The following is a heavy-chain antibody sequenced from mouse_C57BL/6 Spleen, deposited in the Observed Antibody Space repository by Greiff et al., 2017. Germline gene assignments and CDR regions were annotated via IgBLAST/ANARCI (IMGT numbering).Heavy chain of an antibody. CDR1: GYTFTDYY. CDR3: AKENWDVAWFAY. D-gene: IGHD4-1*01. Sequence: VQLQQSGAELVRPGASVKLSCKASGYTFTDYYINWVKQRPGQGLEWIARIYPGSGNTYYNEKFKGKATLTAEKSSSTAYMQLSSLTSEDSAVYFCAKENWDVAWFAYWGQGTLVTVSA. V-gene: IGHV1-76*01. J-gene: IGHJ3*01. CDR2: IYPGSGNT.